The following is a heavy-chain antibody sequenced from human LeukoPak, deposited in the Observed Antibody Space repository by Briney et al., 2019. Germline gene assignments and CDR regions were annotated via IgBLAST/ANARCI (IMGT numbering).Heavy chain of an antibody. V-gene: IGHV1-2*04. CDR2: INPNSGGT. J-gene: IGHJ6*04. Sequence: GASVKVSCKASGYTFTGYYMHWVRQAPGQGLEWTGWINPNSGGTNYAQKFQGWVTMTRDTSISTAYMELSRLRSDDTAVYYCARGGCSSTSCYSGSYYYYYYGMDVWGKGTTVTVSS. CDR1: GYTFTGYY. CDR3: ARGGCSSTSCYSGSYYYYYYGMDV. D-gene: IGHD2-2*01.